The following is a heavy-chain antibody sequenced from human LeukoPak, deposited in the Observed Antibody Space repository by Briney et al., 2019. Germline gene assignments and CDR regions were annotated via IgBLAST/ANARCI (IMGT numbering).Heavy chain of an antibody. J-gene: IGHJ4*02. V-gene: IGHV4-34*01. CDR1: GGSFSGYY. Sequence: SETLSLTCAVYGGSFSGYYWSWIRQPPGKGLEWIGEINHSGSTNYNPSLKSRVTISVDTSKNQFSLKLSSVTAADTAVYYCARVVPAAIFLDYWGQGTLVTVSP. D-gene: IGHD2-2*01. CDR2: INHSGST. CDR3: ARVVPAAIFLDY.